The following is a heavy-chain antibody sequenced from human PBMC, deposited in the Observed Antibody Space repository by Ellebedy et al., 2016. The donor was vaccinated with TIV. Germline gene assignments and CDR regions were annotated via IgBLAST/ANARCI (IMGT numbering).Heavy chain of an antibody. J-gene: IGHJ6*02. CDR1: GYTFTSYY. CDR3: ASQPGALSPYYYYYYGMDV. V-gene: IGHV1-46*01. CDR2: INPSGGST. D-gene: IGHD1-26*01. Sequence: ASVKVSXXASGYTFTSYYMHWVRQAPGQGLEWMGIINPSGGSTSYAQKFQGRVTMTRDTSTSTVYMELSSLRSEDTAVYYCASQPGALSPYYYYYYGMDVWGQGTTVTVSS.